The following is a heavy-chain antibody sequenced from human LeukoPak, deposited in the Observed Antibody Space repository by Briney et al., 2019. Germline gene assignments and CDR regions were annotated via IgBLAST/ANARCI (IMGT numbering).Heavy chain of an antibody. Sequence: PTGGSLRLSCAASGFTFSSYAMSWVRQAPGKGLEWVSAISGSGGSTYYADSVKGRFTISRDNSKNTLYLQMNSLRAEDTAVYYCAKDSIAAAGTFDYWGQGTLVTVSS. CDR1: GFTFSSYA. CDR3: AKDSIAAAGTFDY. D-gene: IGHD6-13*01. J-gene: IGHJ4*02. V-gene: IGHV3-23*01. CDR2: ISGSGGST.